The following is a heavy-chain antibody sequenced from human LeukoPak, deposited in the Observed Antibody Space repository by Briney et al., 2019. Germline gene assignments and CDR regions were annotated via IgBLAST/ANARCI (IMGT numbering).Heavy chain of an antibody. J-gene: IGHJ4*02. V-gene: IGHV3-74*01. CDR2: INSDESST. Sequence: PGGSLRLSCAASGFSLSGYWMHWVRQAPGEGLVWVSRINSDESSTSYADSVKGRFTISRDNDKNTLYLQMNSLRAEDTAVYYCARVLLEREAGWGQGTLVTVSS. CDR3: ARVLLEREAG. D-gene: IGHD1-1*01. CDR1: GFSLSGYW.